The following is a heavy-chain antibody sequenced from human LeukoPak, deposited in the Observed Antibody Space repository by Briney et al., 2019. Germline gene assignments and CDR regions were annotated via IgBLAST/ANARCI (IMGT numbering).Heavy chain of an antibody. Sequence: GGSLRLSCAASGFIFSDHNMDWVRQAPEKGLEWVGRIRNKANSYIIEDAASVRGRFTISRDDSKNSLFLQMNGLRAEDTAVYYCARDAGWSLDPWGQGTLVTVSS. V-gene: IGHV3-72*01. CDR1: GFIFSDHN. CDR3: ARDAGWSLDP. J-gene: IGHJ5*02. D-gene: IGHD3-3*01. CDR2: IRNKANSYII.